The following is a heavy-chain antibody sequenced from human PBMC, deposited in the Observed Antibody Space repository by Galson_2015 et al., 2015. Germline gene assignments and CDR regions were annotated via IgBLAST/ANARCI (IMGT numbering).Heavy chain of an antibody. CDR1: SGSISSSNW. J-gene: IGHJ5*02. V-gene: IGHV4-4*02. Sequence: SETLSLTCAVSSGSISSSNWWSWVRQPPGKGLEWIGEIYHSGSTNYNPSLKSRVTISVDKSKNQLSLKLSSVTAADTAVYYCARRGRDIVVVPAASPFDPWGQGTLVTVSS. D-gene: IGHD2-2*01. CDR2: IYHSGST. CDR3: ARRGRDIVVVPAASPFDP.